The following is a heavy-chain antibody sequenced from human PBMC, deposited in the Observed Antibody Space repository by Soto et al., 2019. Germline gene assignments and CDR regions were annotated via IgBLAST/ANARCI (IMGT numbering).Heavy chain of an antibody. D-gene: IGHD3-22*01. CDR1: GYTFTSYY. CDR3: ARDDVNYYDSSGSPQDY. J-gene: IGHJ4*02. CDR2: INPSGGST. V-gene: IGHV1-46*03. Sequence: ASVKVSCKASGYTFTSYYMHWVRQAPGQGLEWMGIINPSGGSTSYAQKFQGRVTMTRDTSTSTVYMELSSLRSEDTAVYYCARDDVNYYDSSGSPQDYWGQGTLVTSPQ.